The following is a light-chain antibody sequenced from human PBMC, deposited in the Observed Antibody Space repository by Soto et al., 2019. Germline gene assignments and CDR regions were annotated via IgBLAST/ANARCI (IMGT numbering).Light chain of an antibody. CDR1: QRVSSNY. J-gene: IGKJ2*01. CDR2: DAS. CDR3: HQYGNSPQT. V-gene: IGKV3-20*01. Sequence: EIVLTQSPGTLSLSPGERATLSCRASQRVSSNYFAWYKQKPGQTPRLLIFDASSRATGITDRFSGGASGTDFTLTITRLEPEDSAVYYCHQYGNSPQTFGQGTKLEIK.